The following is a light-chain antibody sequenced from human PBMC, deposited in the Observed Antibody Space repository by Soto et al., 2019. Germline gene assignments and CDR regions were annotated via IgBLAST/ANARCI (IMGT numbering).Light chain of an antibody. CDR1: SSDIGNYNY. CDR3: SSYTGGSTLVV. Sequence: QSALTQPASVSGSPGKSITISCTGTSSDIGNYNYVSWYQHHPDKAPKLVIYDVSNRPSGVSNRFSGSKSGTTASLSISGLQAEDEADYYCSSYTGGSTLVVFGGGTKLTVL. CDR2: DVS. J-gene: IGLJ2*01. V-gene: IGLV2-14*03.